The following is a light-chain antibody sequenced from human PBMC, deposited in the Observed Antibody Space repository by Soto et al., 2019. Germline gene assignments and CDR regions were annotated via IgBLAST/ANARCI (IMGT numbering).Light chain of an antibody. V-gene: IGKV1-16*02. J-gene: IGKJ3*01. CDR1: QGIRSH. Sequence: DIQMTQSPSSLSASVGDRVIITCRASQGIRSHLAWFQQKPGKAPKSLIYVASNWQSGVPSKFSGSGSGTDFTLTINSLQPEDFAPYYCLQYDTYPRTFGPGTKVDIK. CDR2: VAS. CDR3: LQYDTYPRT.